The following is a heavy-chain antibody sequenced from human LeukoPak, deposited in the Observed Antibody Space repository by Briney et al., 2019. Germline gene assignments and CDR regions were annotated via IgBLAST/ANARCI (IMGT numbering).Heavy chain of an antibody. D-gene: IGHD3-22*01. CDR1: GYTFTGYY. V-gene: IGHV1-2*02. CDR3: ARDPYYYDSSGYYYYYYYTDV. J-gene: IGHJ6*03. Sequence: GASVKVSCKASGYTFTGYYMHWVRQAPGQGLEWMGWINPNSGGTNYAQKFQGRVTMTRDTSISTAYMELSRLRSDDTAVYYCARDPYYYDSSGYYYYYYYTDVWGKGTTVTVSS. CDR2: INPNSGGT.